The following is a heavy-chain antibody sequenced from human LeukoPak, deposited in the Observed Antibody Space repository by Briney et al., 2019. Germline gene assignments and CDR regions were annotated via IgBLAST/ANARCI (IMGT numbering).Heavy chain of an antibody. J-gene: IGHJ4*02. CDR1: GGTFSSYA. D-gene: IGHD3-22*01. CDR3: ARPGRPYYYDSSGYYPFDY. Sequence: SVKVSCKASGGTFSSYAISWVRQAPGQGLEWMGGIIPIFGTANYAQKFQGGVTITADESTSTAYMELSSLRSEDTAVYYCARPGRPYYYDSSGYYPFDYWGQGTLVTVSS. CDR2: IIPIFGTA. V-gene: IGHV1-69*01.